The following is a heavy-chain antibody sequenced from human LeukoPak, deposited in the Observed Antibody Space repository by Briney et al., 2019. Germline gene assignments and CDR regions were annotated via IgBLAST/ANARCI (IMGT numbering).Heavy chain of an antibody. CDR3: AKAGLEYGSGSYYPYYFDY. Sequence: GGSLRLSCAASGFTFDDYAMHWVRQAPGKGLEWVSGISWTSGSIGYADSVKGRFTISRDNAKNSLYLQMNSLRAEDTALYYCAKAGLEYGSGSYYPYYFDYWGQGTLVTVSS. V-gene: IGHV3-9*01. D-gene: IGHD3-10*01. CDR1: GFTFDDYA. J-gene: IGHJ4*02. CDR2: ISWTSGSI.